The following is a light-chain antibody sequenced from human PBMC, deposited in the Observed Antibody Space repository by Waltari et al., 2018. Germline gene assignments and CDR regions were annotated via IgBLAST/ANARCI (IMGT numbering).Light chain of an antibody. CDR3: QQYGSSPGT. CDR2: GAS. Sequence: EIVLTQTPGPLSCSPRDRATLSCRASQSVSSSYLAWYQQKPGQAPRLLIYGASSRASGIPDRFSGSGSGTDFTLTISRLEPEDFAVYYCQQYGSSPGTFGQGTKVEIK. V-gene: IGKV3-20*01. J-gene: IGKJ1*01. CDR1: QSVSSSY.